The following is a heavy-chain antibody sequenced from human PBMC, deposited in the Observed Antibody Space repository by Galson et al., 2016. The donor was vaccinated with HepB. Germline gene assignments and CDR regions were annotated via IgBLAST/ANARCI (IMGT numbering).Heavy chain of an antibody. CDR3: TKCRGYSSPGGVPGGPFDY. V-gene: IGHV3-30*18. D-gene: IGHD6-13*01. CDR1: GFTFSSYS. J-gene: IGHJ4*02. CDR2: ISYDGSSK. Sequence: SLRLSCAASGFTFSSYSMNWVRQAPGKGLEWVAVISYDGSSKYYADSVKGRFTISRDSSKNTLFLQMNSLRPEDTAVYYCTKCRGYSSPGGVPGGPFDYWGQGALITVSS.